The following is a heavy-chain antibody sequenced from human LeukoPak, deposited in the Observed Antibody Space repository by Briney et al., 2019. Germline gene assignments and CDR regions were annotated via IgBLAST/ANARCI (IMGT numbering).Heavy chain of an antibody. D-gene: IGHD4-17*01. CDR1: DGSITNYD. CDR2: VHYSGTT. CDR3: ARGYGDFRVEGRYFHS. J-gene: IGHJ4*02. Sequence: PSETLSLTCTVSDGSITNYDWSWVRQPPGKGLEFIGHVHYSGTTNYNPSLRSRVTISIDTSKQHFFLKLKSVTAADTAVYYCARGYGDFRVEGRYFHSWGQGTLVTVSS. V-gene: IGHV4-59*01.